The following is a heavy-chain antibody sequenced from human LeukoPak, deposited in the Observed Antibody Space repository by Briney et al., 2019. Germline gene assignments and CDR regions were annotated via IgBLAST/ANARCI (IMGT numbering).Heavy chain of an antibody. Sequence: GGSLRLSCAASGFTFSSYEMNWVRQAPGKGLEWVSYISSSGSAIYYADSVKGRFTISRDNAKNSLYLQMNSLRAEDTAVYYCARVLRMGYYYGMDVWGQGTTVTVSS. CDR1: GFTFSSYE. CDR2: ISSSGSAI. CDR3: ARVLRMGYYYGMDV. V-gene: IGHV3-48*03. D-gene: IGHD2-8*01. J-gene: IGHJ6*02.